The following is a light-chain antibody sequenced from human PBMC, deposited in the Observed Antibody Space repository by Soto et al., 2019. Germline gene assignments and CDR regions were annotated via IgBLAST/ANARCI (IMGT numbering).Light chain of an antibody. V-gene: IGLV2-14*03. Sequence: QSALTQPASVSGSPGQSITISCTGTSSDVGGYNYVSWYQHHPGKAPKLMIYDVSNRPSGVSNRFSGSNSGNTASLTISGLQAEEEADYYCSSYTSSSTVVFGGGTKLTVL. CDR3: SSYTSSSTVV. CDR1: SSDVGGYNY. J-gene: IGLJ2*01. CDR2: DVS.